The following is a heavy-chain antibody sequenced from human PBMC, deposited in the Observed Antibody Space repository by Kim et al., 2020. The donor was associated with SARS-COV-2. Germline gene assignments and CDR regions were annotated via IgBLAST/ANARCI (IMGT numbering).Heavy chain of an antibody. CDR1: GFTFSSYW. D-gene: IGHD6-19*01. J-gene: IGHJ3*01. V-gene: IGHV3-7*01. CDR2: IKQDGNQK. Sequence: GGSLRLSCAASGFTFSSYWMTWVRQAPGKGLEWVANIKQDGNQKYYVDSVKGRFTISRDNAKNSLYLQMNSLRAEDTAVYYCARDGDLYSSGKDAFDLCGQGTMITVSS. CDR3: ARDGDLYSSGKDAFDL.